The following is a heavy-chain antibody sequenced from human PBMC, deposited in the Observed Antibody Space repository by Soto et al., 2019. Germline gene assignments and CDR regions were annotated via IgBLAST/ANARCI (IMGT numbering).Heavy chain of an antibody. D-gene: IGHD6-19*01. CDR3: ARDLGSSGRYFDY. J-gene: IGHJ4*02. CDR1: GFTFSSYS. CDR2: ISSSSSYI. V-gene: IGHV3-21*01. Sequence: EVQLVESGGGLVKPGGSLRLSCAASGFTFSSYSMNWVRQAPGKGLEWVSSISSSSSYIYYADSVKGRFTISRDNAKNSLYLQMNSLRAEDTAVYYCARDLGSSGRYFDYLGQGTLVTVSS.